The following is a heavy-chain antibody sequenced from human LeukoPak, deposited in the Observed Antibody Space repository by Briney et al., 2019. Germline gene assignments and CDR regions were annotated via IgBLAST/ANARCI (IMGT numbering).Heavy chain of an antibody. CDR3: ARHDVRSSTIDY. CDR2: IYYSGST. V-gene: IGHV4-39*01. J-gene: IGHJ4*02. CDR1: GFSLSTIGVA. Sequence: SGPTLVNPTQTLTLTCTFSGFSLSTIGVAVGWIRQPPGKGLEWIGSIYYSGSTYYNPSLKSRVTIFVDTSKNQFSLKLSSVTAADTAVYYCARHDVRSSTIDYWGQGTLVTVSS. D-gene: IGHD6-6*01.